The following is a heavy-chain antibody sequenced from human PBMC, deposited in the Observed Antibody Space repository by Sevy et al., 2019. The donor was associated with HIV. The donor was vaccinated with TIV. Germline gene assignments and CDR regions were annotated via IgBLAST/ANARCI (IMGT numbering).Heavy chain of an antibody. CDR3: ARRDLGIDV. CDR1: NYSISSGYY. V-gene: IGHV4-38-2*01. J-gene: IGHJ6*03. Sequence: SETLSLTCAVSNYSISSGYYWGWIRQFPGKGLEWIASVHHSGSTYYNPSLKSRVSISVDRSKNQFSLKLNSVTAADTAVYYCARRDLGIDVWGKGTTFTVS. D-gene: IGHD3-16*01. CDR2: VHHSGST.